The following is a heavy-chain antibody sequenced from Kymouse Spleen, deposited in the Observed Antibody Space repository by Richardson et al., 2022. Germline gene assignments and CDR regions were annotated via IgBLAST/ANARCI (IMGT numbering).Heavy chain of an antibody. CDR1: GFTFDDYA. D-gene: IGHD3-10*01,IGHD3-16*02. J-gene: IGHJ3*02. Sequence: EVQLVESGGGLVQPGRSLRLSCAASGFTFDDYAMHWVRQAPGKGLEWVSGISWNSGSIGYADSVKGRFTISRDNAKNSLYLQMNSLRAEDTALYYCAKGGSYGAFDIWGQGTMVTVSS. CDR2: ISWNSGSI. V-gene: IGHV3-9*01. CDR3: AKGGSYGAFDI.